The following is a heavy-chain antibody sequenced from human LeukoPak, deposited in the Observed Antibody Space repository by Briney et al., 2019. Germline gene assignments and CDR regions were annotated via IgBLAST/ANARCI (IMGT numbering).Heavy chain of an antibody. CDR2: ISTYNGDT. Sequence: GASVVVSRKASGYIFKNYAISWVRQAPGQGLEWMGWISTYNGDTNYAQKFQSRVTITKDTSASTAYMELRSLRSDDTAVYYCARDPSNTSGWYIYFDYWGQGALVTVSS. V-gene: IGHV1-18*01. D-gene: IGHD6-19*01. J-gene: IGHJ4*02. CDR3: ARDPSNTSGWYIYFDY. CDR1: GYIFKNYA.